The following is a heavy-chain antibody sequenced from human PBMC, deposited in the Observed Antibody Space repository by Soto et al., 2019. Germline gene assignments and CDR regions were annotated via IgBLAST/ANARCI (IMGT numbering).Heavy chain of an antibody. CDR2: IYYSGST. CDR3: GRGGWGGWNDAFDI. J-gene: IGHJ3*02. V-gene: IGHV4-59*01. CDR1: GGSISSYY. D-gene: IGHD1-1*01. Sequence: SETLSLTCTVSGGSISSYYWSWIRQPPGKGLEWIGYIYYSGSTNYNPSLRSRLTISVDTSKNQFSLKLSSVTAADTSFYYWGRGGWGGWNDAFDIWGQGTMVTVSS.